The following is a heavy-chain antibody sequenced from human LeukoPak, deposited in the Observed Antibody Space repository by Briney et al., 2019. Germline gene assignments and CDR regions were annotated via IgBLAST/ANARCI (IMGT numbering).Heavy chain of an antibody. CDR2: IYYSGST. CDR3: ARARIAVAGTPWFDP. D-gene: IGHD6-19*01. J-gene: IGHJ5*02. CDR1: GGSISSYY. V-gene: IGHV4-59*01. Sequence: SETLSLTCTVSGGSISSYYWSWIRQPPGKGLEWSGYIYYSGSTNYNPSLKSRVTISVDTSKNQFSLKLSSVTAADTAVYYCARARIAVAGTPWFDPWGQGTLVTVSS.